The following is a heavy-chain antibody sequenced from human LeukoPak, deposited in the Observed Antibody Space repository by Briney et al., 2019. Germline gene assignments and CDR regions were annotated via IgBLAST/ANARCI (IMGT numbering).Heavy chain of an antibody. D-gene: IGHD3-22*01. CDR1: GFTFSSYA. Sequence: GGSLRLSCAASGFTFSSYAVHWVRQAPGKGLEWVAVISYDGSNKYYADSVKGRFTISRDNSKNTLYLQMNSLRAEDTAVYYCARDISPDYYDSSGYFDYWGQGTLVTVSS. CDR3: ARDISPDYYDSSGYFDY. V-gene: IGHV3-30*04. J-gene: IGHJ4*02. CDR2: ISYDGSNK.